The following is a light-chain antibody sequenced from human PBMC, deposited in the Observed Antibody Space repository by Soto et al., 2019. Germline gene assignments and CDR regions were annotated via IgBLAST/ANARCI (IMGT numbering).Light chain of an antibody. CDR2: EVS. J-gene: IGLJ1*01. CDR3: CSYAGSSSAYV. Sequence: QSVLTQPASVSGSPGQPITISCTGTSSDVGSYNVVSWYQQHPGKAPKLLIYEVSKRPSGVSDRFSGSKSGNTASLTISGLQAEDEADYHCCSYAGSSSAYVFGTGTKVTVL. V-gene: IGLV2-23*02. CDR1: SSDVGSYNV.